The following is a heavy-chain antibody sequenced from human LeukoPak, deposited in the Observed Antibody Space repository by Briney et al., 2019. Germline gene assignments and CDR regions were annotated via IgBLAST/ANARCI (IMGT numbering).Heavy chain of an antibody. Sequence: GAAVTVSCKASGYTFTSYGISWVRQAPGQGLEGMGWISAYNGNTNYAQKLQGRVTMTTDTSTSTAYMELRSLRSDDTAVYYCASTKRGYRVDVWGQGATVTVSS. CDR2: ISAYNGNT. V-gene: IGHV1-18*01. J-gene: IGHJ6*02. CDR3: ASTKRGYRVDV. CDR1: GYTFTSYG. D-gene: IGHD3-22*01.